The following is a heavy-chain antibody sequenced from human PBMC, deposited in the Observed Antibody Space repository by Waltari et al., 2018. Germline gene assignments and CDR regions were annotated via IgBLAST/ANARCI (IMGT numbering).Heavy chain of an antibody. D-gene: IGHD2-21*02. CDR1: GGSISSYY. CDR2: IYYTGST. CDR3: ARGGGGDWEWFDP. Sequence: QVQLQESGPRLVKPSETLSLICTVSGGSISSYYWSWIRQPPGKGLDWIGYIYYTGSTNFNPSLKSRVTMSVDTSKNQFSLKLSSVTAADTAMYYCARGGGGDWEWFDPWGQGTLVTVSS. V-gene: IGHV4-59*01. J-gene: IGHJ5*02.